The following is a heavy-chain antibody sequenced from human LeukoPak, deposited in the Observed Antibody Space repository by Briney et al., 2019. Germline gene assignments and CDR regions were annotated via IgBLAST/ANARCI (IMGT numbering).Heavy chain of an antibody. CDR2: ISGSGGST. J-gene: IGHJ4*02. CDR3: AVHSSSWYYFDY. CDR1: GFTFSSYA. D-gene: IGHD6-13*01. V-gene: IGHV3-23*01. Sequence: PRGSLRLSCAASGFTFSSYAMSWVRQAPGKGLEWVSAISGSGGSTYYADSVKGRFTISRDNSKNTLYLQMNSLRAEDTAVYYCAVHSSSWYYFDYWGQGTLVTVSS.